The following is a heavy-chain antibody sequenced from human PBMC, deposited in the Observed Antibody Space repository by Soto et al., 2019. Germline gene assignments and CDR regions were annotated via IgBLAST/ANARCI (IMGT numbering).Heavy chain of an antibody. CDR2: IYYSGST. Sequence: QVQLQESGPGLVKPSETLSLTCTVSGGSISSYYWSWIRQPPGKGLEWIGYIYYSGSTNYNPSLQSRVTISVHTPKNTFSLQLSSVPAAATAVYYCARVIGYTWFDPWGQRTLVTVSS. V-gene: IGHV4-59*01. CDR3: ARVIGYTWFDP. D-gene: IGHD3-16*02. J-gene: IGHJ5*02. CDR1: GGSISSYY.